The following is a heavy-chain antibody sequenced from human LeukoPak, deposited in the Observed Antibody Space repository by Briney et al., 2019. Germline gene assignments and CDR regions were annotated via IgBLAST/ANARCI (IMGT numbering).Heavy chain of an antibody. CDR3: ARARHDYGDYERGELFDY. CDR2: IYYSGST. CDR1: GGSISSGGYY. V-gene: IGHV4-31*03. Sequence: SQTLPLTCTVSGGSISSGGYYWSWIRQHPGKDLEWIGYIYYSGSTYYNPSLKSRVTISVDTSKNQFSLKLSSVTAADTAVYYCARARHDYGDYERGELFDYWGQGTLVTVSP. D-gene: IGHD4-17*01. J-gene: IGHJ4*02.